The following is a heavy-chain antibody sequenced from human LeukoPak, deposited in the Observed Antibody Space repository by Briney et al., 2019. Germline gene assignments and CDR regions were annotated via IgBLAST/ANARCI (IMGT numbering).Heavy chain of an antibody. CDR2: MNPNSGNT. D-gene: IGHD3-16*02. V-gene: IGHV1-8*01. Sequence: ASVKVSCKASGYTFTSYDINWLRQATGQGLERMGWMNPNSGNTGYAQKFQGRVTMTRNTSISTAYMELSSLRSEDTAVYYCARPYVWGSYRYSGFDYWGQGTLVTVSS. J-gene: IGHJ4*02. CDR3: ARPYVWGSYRYSGFDY. CDR1: GYTFTSYD.